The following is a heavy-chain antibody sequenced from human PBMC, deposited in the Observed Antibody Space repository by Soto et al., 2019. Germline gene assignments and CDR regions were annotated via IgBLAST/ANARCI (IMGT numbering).Heavy chain of an antibody. CDR2: IRAAGEP. CDR3: ARTDRDFYGLDV. J-gene: IGHJ6*02. V-gene: IGHV3-13*05. Sequence: EVQLVESGGGLVQPGGSLSLSCGASGFTFRNYDRHWVRQGTGKGLEWVSGIRAAGEPDYADSVEGRFTISRENAQTSFFLQMNSLRVGDTAVYYCARTDRDFYGLDVWGQGTTVIVSS. CDR1: GFTFRNYD.